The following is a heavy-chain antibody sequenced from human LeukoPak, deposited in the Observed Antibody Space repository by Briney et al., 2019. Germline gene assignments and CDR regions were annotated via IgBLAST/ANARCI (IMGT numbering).Heavy chain of an antibody. D-gene: IGHD6-13*01. CDR1: GGSFSGYY. J-gene: IGHJ6*03. Sequence: NSSETLSLTCAVYGGSFSGYYWSWIRQPPGKGLEWIGEINHSGSTNYNPSLKSRVTISVDTSKNQFSLKLSSVTAADTAVYYCAREGGSSWYSRDFYYIDVWGKGTTVTVSS. V-gene: IGHV4-34*01. CDR3: AREGGSSWYSRDFYYIDV. CDR2: INHSGST.